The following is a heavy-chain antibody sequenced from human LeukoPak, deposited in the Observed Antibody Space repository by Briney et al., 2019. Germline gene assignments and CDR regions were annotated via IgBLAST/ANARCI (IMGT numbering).Heavy chain of an antibody. J-gene: IGHJ4*02. D-gene: IGHD3-3*01. Sequence: GGSLRLSCAASEFTFSSHGMSWVRQAPGKGLEWVSAISGSGGSTYYADSVKGRFTISRDNSKNTLYLQMNSLRAEDTAVYYCAKVGGYYDFWSGYFDYWGQGTLVTVSS. CDR1: EFTFSSHG. V-gene: IGHV3-23*01. CDR2: ISGSGGST. CDR3: AKVGGYYDFWSGYFDY.